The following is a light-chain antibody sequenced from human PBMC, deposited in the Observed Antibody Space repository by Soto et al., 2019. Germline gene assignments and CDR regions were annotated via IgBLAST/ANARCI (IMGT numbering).Light chain of an antibody. V-gene: IGKV1-5*03. CDR3: QQYQHKSYPYT. CDR1: PSIDIN. J-gene: IGKJ2*01. Sequence: DIQMTQSPSTLSASVGDRVTITCRASPSIDINLAWYQQKPGKAPNLLIYKASSLESGVPSRFSGSGSGTEFTLTISSLQPDDFATYYCQQYQHKSYPYTFGQGTKLEIK. CDR2: KAS.